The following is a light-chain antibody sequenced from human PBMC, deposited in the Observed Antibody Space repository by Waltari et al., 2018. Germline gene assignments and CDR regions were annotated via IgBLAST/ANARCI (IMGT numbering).Light chain of an antibody. V-gene: IGLV2-14*01. CDR2: EVS. J-gene: IGLJ3*02. CDR1: SSDVGGYTY. CDR3: SSYTSSSTLRV. Sequence: QSALTQPASVSGSPGQSITISCTGTSSDVGGYTYVSWYQQHPSKAPKLMIYEVSNRPSGVSNRFSGSKSGNTASLTISGLQAEDEADYYCSSYTSSSTLRVFGGGTKLTVL.